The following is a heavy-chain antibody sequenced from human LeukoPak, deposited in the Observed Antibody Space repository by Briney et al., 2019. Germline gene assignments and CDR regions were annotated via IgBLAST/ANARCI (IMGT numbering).Heavy chain of an antibody. CDR2: IIPIFGTT. CDR3: ARNADCSSINCPLDY. Sequence: SVKVSCKASGGTFSSYAISWVRLAPGQELEGMGGIIPIFGTTNYAQKFQGRVTITTDESTSTAYMELSSLRSEDTAVYYCARNADCSSINCPLDYWGQGTLVTVSS. D-gene: IGHD2-2*01. J-gene: IGHJ4*02. CDR1: GGTFSSYA. V-gene: IGHV1-69*05.